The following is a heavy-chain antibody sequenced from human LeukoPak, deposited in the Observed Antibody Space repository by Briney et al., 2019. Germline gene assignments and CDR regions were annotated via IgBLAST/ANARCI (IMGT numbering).Heavy chain of an antibody. V-gene: IGHV4-59*01. Sequence: SETLSLTCTVSGGSISSYYWSWIRQPPGKGLEWIGSIYYSGSTNYNPSLKSRVTISVDTSKNQFSLKLSSVTAADTAVYYCARGNHYYDSSAYLAWESFQHWGQGTLVTVSS. CDR2: IYYSGST. CDR3: ARGNHYYDSSAYLAWESFQH. D-gene: IGHD3-22*01. CDR1: GGSISSYY. J-gene: IGHJ1*01.